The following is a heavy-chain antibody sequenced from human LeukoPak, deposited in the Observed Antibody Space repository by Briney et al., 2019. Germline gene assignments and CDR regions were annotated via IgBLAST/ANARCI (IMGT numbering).Heavy chain of an antibody. Sequence: GGSLRLSCAASGFTFKDYALNWVRQTPGKGLEWLSSISDDGAYIYYADSVKGRFTISRDNANNSLYLQMNSLTPDDTAVYYCARDPHNVAANWFDPWGQGALVTVSS. D-gene: IGHD6-13*01. J-gene: IGHJ5*02. CDR3: ARDPHNVAANWFDP. CDR1: GFTFKDYA. V-gene: IGHV3-21*01. CDR2: ISDDGAYI.